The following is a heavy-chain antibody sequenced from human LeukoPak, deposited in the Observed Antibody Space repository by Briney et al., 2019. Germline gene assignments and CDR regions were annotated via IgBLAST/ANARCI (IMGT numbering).Heavy chain of an antibody. CDR2: IYYSGST. CDR1: GGSISSYY. J-gene: IGHJ4*02. V-gene: IGHV4-59*01. CDR3: ASGESAYSYGYVDY. D-gene: IGHD5-18*01. Sequence: SETLSLTCTVSGGSISSYYWSWIRQPPGKGLEWIGYIYYSGSTNYNPSLKSRVAISVDTSKNQFSLKLSSVTAADTAVYYCASGESAYSYGYVDYWGQGTLVTVSS.